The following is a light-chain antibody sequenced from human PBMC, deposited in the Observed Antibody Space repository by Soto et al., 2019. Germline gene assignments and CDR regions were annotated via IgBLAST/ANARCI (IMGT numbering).Light chain of an antibody. CDR3: QSYDSRLSGSI. CDR1: SSNIGAGFD. CDR2: GKN. Sequence: QSVLTQPPSLSGAPGQRVTISCTGGSSNIGAGFDVHWYQQLPGTAPKLLIFGKNNRPSWVPDRFSGSKSGTSASLAITGLQAEDEGDYYCQSYDSRLSGSIFGGGTKLTVL. J-gene: IGLJ2*01. V-gene: IGLV1-40*01.